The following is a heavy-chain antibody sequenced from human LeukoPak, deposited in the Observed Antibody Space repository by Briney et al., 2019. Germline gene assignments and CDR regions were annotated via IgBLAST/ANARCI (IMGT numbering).Heavy chain of an antibody. CDR2: ISYSGNT. D-gene: IGHD2-15*01. CDR3: ARHCCSGPAKRVFDI. J-gene: IGHJ3*02. V-gene: IGHV4-39*01. CDR1: GGSIITSDYH. Sequence: SETLSLTCTVSGGSIITSDYHWGWVRQPPGKGLEWIGTISYSGNTDYNPSLRSRVTISVDTSNNQFSLRLGSVTAADTAVYHCARHCCSGPAKRVFDIWGQGTMVTVSS.